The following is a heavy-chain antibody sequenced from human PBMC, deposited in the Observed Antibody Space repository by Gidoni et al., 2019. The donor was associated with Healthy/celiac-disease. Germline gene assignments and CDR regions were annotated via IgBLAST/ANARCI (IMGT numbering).Heavy chain of an antibody. CDR3: AKDVYKKDYDSSGPDY. CDR2: ISYDGSNK. V-gene: IGHV3-30*18. D-gene: IGHD3-22*01. J-gene: IGHJ4*02. Sequence: QVQLVESGGGVVQPGRSLRLSCSASGFTFSSYGMHWVRQAPGKGLEWVAVISYDGSNKYYADSVKGRFTISRDNSKNTLYLQMNSLRAEDTAVYYCAKDVYKKDYDSSGPDYWGQGTLVTVSS. CDR1: GFTFSSYG.